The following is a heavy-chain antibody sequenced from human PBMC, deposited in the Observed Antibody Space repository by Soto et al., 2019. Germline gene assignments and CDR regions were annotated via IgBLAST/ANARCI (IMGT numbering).Heavy chain of an antibody. Sequence: SETLSLTCTVSGVSSNNYCLSWVRQSPGKGLEWIGYVYYSGSTNHNPSLKSRVTISVDTSKTQFSLKLNSVTAADTAVYYCARGGYGGNSGLGHLDYWGQGTLVTVSS. CDR3: ARGGYGGNSGLGHLDY. CDR1: GVSSNNYC. J-gene: IGHJ4*02. V-gene: IGHV4-59*12. D-gene: IGHD2-21*02. CDR2: VYYSGST.